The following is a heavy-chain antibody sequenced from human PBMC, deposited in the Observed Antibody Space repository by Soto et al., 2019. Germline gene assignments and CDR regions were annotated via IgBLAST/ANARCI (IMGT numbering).Heavy chain of an antibody. CDR3: ARVIRGYSYGHFDF. Sequence: QVQLVQSGAELKKPGSSVRVSCKASGGTFTKYAFSWVRQAPGQGLEWMGGVVPLSGATNYAQNFQGRVRITADTSTTSAYIELSSLRSEDTAIYYCARVIRGYSYGHFDFWGQGTLVTVSS. CDR2: VVPLSGAT. D-gene: IGHD5-18*01. CDR1: GGTFTKYA. J-gene: IGHJ4*02. V-gene: IGHV1-69*06.